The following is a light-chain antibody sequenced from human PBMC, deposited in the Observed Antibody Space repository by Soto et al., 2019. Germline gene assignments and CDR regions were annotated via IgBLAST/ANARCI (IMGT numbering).Light chain of an antibody. CDR1: QSISSW. Sequence: DIQMTQSPSTLSASVGDRVTITCRASQSISSWLAWYQQKPGKAPNLLIYKASSLESGVPSRFSGSGSGTEFTLTISRLQPYDFATYYCQQYNSYPLTFGGGTKVEIK. CDR2: KAS. J-gene: IGKJ4*01. CDR3: QQYNSYPLT. V-gene: IGKV1-5*03.